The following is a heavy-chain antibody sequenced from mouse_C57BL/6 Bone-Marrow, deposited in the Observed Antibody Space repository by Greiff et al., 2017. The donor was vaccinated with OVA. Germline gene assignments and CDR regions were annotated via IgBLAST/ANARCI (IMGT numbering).Heavy chain of an antibody. CDR2: ISDGGSYT. D-gene: IGHD1-1*01. CDR1: GFTFSSYA. J-gene: IGHJ4*01. CDR3: ARDGYGSLYAMDY. V-gene: IGHV5-4*01. Sequence: EVQVVESGGGLVKPGGSLKLSCAASGFTFSSYAMSWVRQTPEKRLEWVATISDGGSYTYYPDNVKGRFTISRDNAKNNLYLQMSHLKSEDTAMYYCARDGYGSLYAMDYWGQGTSVTVSS.